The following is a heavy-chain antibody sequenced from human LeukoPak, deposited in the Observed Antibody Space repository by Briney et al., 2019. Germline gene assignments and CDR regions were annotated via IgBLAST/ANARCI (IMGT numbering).Heavy chain of an antibody. Sequence: KPGGSLRLSCAASGFTFDDYAMHWVRQAPGKGLEWVSGISWTSGDIGYADSVKGRFTISRDNSKNTLYLQMNSLRAEDTAVYYCARDEYRVRGVIIEYFQHWGQGTLVTVSS. CDR2: ISWTSGDI. D-gene: IGHD3-10*01. J-gene: IGHJ1*01. CDR1: GFTFDDYA. V-gene: IGHV3-9*01. CDR3: ARDEYRVRGVIIEYFQH.